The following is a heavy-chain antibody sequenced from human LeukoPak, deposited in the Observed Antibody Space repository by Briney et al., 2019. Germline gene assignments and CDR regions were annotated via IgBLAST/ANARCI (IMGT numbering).Heavy chain of an antibody. V-gene: IGHV3-30*04. CDR2: ISYDGSNK. J-gene: IGHJ4*02. CDR1: GFTFSSYA. Sequence: GALRLSCAASGFTFSSYAMHWVRQAPGKGPEWVAVISYDGSNKYYADSVKGRFTISRDNSKNTLYLQMNSLRAEDTAVYYCARVYGDYETVDYWGREPWSPSPQ. CDR3: ARVYGDYETVDY. D-gene: IGHD4-17*01.